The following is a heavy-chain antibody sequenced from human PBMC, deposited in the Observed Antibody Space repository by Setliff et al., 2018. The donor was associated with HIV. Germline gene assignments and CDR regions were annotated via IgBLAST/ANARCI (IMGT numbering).Heavy chain of an antibody. CDR3: TRERGWYNWNYGHDY. D-gene: IGHD1-7*01. CDR2: IRSKAYGGTT. J-gene: IGHJ4*02. Sequence: GGSLRLSCAASGFTFSTYWMSWVRQAPGRGPEWVGFIRSKAYGGTTEYAASVKGRFTISRDDSKSIAYLQMNSLKTEDTAVYYCTRERGWYNWNYGHDYWGQGTLVTVSS. V-gene: IGHV3-49*04. CDR1: GFTFSTYW.